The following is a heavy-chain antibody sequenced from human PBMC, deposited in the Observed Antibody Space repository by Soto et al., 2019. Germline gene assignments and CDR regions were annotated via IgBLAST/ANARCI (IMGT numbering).Heavy chain of an antibody. CDR1: GFTFSDYY. V-gene: IGHV3-11*01. CDR2: ISSSGSTI. CDR3: AREGEPGSYYYYYMDV. J-gene: IGHJ6*03. D-gene: IGHD3-10*01. Sequence: PGGYLRLSCAASGFTFSDYYMSWIRQAPGKGLEWVSYISSSGSTIYYADSVKGRFTISRDNAKNSLYLQMNSLRAEDTAVYYCAREGEPGSYYYYYMDVWGKGTTVTVSS.